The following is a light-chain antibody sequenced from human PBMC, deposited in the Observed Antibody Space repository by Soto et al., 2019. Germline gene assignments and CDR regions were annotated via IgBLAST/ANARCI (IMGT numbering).Light chain of an antibody. CDR3: QTWGSGIQV. V-gene: IGLV4-69*01. J-gene: IGLJ2*01. Sequence: QLVLTQSPSASASPGASVKLTCTLSSRHSTYAIAWHQHQADRGPRFLMKVNNVGTHIKGDGIPYRFSGSSSGAERYLTISSLQSEDEADYYCQTWGSGIQVFGGGTKLTVL. CDR2: VNNVGTH. CDR1: SRHSTYA.